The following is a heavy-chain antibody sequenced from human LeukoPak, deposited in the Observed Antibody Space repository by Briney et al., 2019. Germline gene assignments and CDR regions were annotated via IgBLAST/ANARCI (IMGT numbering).Heavy chain of an antibody. D-gene: IGHD2-15*01. CDR2: IIPIFGTA. CDR3: ARVRGGSQDYYYYYMDV. J-gene: IGHJ6*03. V-gene: IGHV1-69*13. Sequence: SVKVSCKASGYTYTSYGISWVRQAPGQGLEWMGGIIPIFGTAKYAQKFQGRVTITADESTSTAYMELSSLRSEDTALYYCARVRGGSQDYYYYYMDVWGKGTTVTVSS. CDR1: GYTYTSYG.